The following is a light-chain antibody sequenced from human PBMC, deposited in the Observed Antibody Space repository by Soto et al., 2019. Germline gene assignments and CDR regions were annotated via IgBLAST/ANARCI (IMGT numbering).Light chain of an antibody. Sequence: EIVMTQSPATLSVSPGERATLSCRASQSVSSNLAWYQQKPGQTPKLLIYVASTRATGIPARFSGSGSGTELTLTISSLQSEDFAVYSCQQYNVWPLTFGGGTKLEFK. CDR2: VAS. CDR1: QSVSSN. J-gene: IGKJ4*01. V-gene: IGKV3-15*01. CDR3: QQYNVWPLT.